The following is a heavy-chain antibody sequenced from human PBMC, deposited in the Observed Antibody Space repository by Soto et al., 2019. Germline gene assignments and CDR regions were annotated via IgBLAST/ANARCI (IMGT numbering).Heavy chain of an antibody. V-gene: IGHV1-8*01. J-gene: IGHJ5*02. Sequence: ASVKVSCKASGYSFTSYDFNWVRQATGQGLEWMGWMNLKSGNTGYAQKFQGRVTMTMDTSISTAYMELDSLRSDDTAVYYCARAAASLDPWGQGTLVTVSS. CDR2: MNLKSGNT. CDR3: ARAAASLDP. CDR1: GYSFTSYD. D-gene: IGHD6-25*01.